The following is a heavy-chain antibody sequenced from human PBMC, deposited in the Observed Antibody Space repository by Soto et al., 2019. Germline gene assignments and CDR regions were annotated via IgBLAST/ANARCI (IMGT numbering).Heavy chain of an antibody. CDR3: ARLVVVVAATRGNWFDP. J-gene: IGHJ5*02. CDR2: INPSGGST. D-gene: IGHD2-15*01. V-gene: IGHV1-46*03. Sequence: ASVKVSCTASGYTFTSYYMHWVRQAPGQGLEWMGIINPSGGSTSYAQKFQGRVTMTRDTSTSTVYMELSSLRSEDTAVYYCARLVVVVAATRGNWFDPWGQGTLVTVSS. CDR1: GYTFTSYY.